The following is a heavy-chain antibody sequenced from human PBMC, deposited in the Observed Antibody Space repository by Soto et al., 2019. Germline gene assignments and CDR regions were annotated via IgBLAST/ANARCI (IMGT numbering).Heavy chain of an antibody. J-gene: IGHJ4*02. D-gene: IGHD6-19*01. Sequence: GGSLRLSCSASGFTFSTSAMHWVRQAPGKGLEYVSSINNNGHSTYYADSVKGRFTISRDNSKNALYLQMSSLRSEDTAVYYCVKDLAGLYYFDYWGQGTLVTVSS. CDR1: GFTFSTSA. CDR2: INNNGHST. CDR3: VKDLAGLYYFDY. V-gene: IGHV3-64D*08.